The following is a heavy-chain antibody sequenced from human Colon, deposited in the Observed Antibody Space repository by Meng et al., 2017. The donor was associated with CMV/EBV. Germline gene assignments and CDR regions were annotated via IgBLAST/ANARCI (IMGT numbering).Heavy chain of an antibody. CDR2: ISPSSNSV. D-gene: IGHD2/OR15-2a*01. CDR3: ATSKDSPGND. J-gene: IGHJ4*02. V-gene: IGHV3-48*04. CDR1: EFTFNTYT. Sequence: GGSLRLSCAASEFTFNTYTMNWVRQAPGKGLEWLAYISPSSNSVYYADSVRGRFTVSRDNAKNSLYLQMNSLRADDTAIYYCATSKDSPGNDWGQGTLVTVSS.